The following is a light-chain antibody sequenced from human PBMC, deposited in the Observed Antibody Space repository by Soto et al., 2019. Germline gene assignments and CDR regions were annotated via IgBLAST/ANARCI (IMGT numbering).Light chain of an antibody. V-gene: IGKV3-15*01. CDR1: QSVRSN. J-gene: IGKJ4*01. CDR2: GAS. Sequence: EIVMTQSPATLSVSPGERATLSCRASQSVRSNLAWYQEKPGQAPRLLMYGASTRATGIPARFSGSGSETEFTLTISSLQSEDFAVYYCQQYNNWPLTFGGGTKVEIK. CDR3: QQYNNWPLT.